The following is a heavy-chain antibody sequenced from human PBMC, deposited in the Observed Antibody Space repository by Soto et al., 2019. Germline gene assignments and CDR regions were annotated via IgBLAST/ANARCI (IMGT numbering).Heavy chain of an antibody. CDR3: SLGTVDTVDRSGFSEY. CDR1: GGSFSAYY. CDR2: INHSGGT. V-gene: IGHV4-34*01. D-gene: IGHD3-22*01. Sequence: SETLSLTCAVYGGSFSAYYWSWIRQPPGKGLEWIGEINHSGGTSYNPSLKSRVTISVDTSKSQFSLKLTSVHSADRAVYCCSLGTVDTVDRSGFSEYWGQGTPVTVSS. J-gene: IGHJ4*02.